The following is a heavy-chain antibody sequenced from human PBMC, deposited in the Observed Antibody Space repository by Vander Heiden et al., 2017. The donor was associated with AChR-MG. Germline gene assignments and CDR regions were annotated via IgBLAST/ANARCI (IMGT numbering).Heavy chain of an antibody. CDR3: ARAQDYYGSGSLRGSFDY. V-gene: IGHV4-30-4*01. D-gene: IGHD3-10*01. CDR2: IYYSGST. CDR1: GGSISSGDYY. J-gene: IGHJ4*02. Sequence: QVQLQESGPGLVKPSQTLSLTCTVPGGSISSGDYYWSWIRQPPGKGLEWIGYIYYSGSTYYNPSLKSRATISVDTSKNQFSLKLSSVTAADTAVYYCARAQDYYGSGSLRGSFDYWGQGTLVTVSS.